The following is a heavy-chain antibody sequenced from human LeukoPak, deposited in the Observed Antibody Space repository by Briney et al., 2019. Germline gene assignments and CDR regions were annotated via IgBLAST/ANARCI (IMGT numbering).Heavy chain of an antibody. CDR2: MNPNSGNT. Sequence: GASVKVSCKASGYTFTSYDINWVRQATGQGLEWMGWMNPNSGNTGYAQKFQGRVTMTRNTSISTAYTELSSLRSEDTAVYYCARDINYYDSSGYHLQHWGQGTLVTVSS. V-gene: IGHV1-8*01. J-gene: IGHJ1*01. CDR3: ARDINYYDSSGYHLQH. D-gene: IGHD3-22*01. CDR1: GYTFTSYD.